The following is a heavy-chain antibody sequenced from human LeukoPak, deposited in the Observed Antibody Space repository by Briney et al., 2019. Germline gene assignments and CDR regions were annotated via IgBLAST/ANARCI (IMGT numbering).Heavy chain of an antibody. J-gene: IGHJ4*02. CDR3: ARGSEWELLSCDY. D-gene: IGHD1-26*01. Sequence: GGSLRLSCAASGFTFRNYVIHWVRQAPGKGLEWVAVTSSDLNVKLYADSVKGRFTISRDNSRSTLYLQMNSLRAEDTAVYYCARGSEWELLSCDYWGQGTLVTVSS. V-gene: IGHV3-30-3*01. CDR1: GFTFRNYV. CDR2: TSSDLNVK.